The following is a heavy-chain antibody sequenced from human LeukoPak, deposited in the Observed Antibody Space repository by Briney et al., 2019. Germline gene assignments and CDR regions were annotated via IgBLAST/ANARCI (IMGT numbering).Heavy chain of an antibody. J-gene: IGHJ6*02. Sequence: GASVKVSCKASGYTFTSYYMHWVRQAPGQGLEWMGWISAYNGNTNYAQKLQGRVTMTTDTSTSTAYMELRSLRSDDTAVYYCARPDYDSGLLGGYYYYGMDVWGQGTTVTVSS. CDR1: GYTFTSYY. D-gene: IGHD3-3*01. CDR2: ISAYNGNT. V-gene: IGHV1-18*04. CDR3: ARPDYDSGLLGGYYYYGMDV.